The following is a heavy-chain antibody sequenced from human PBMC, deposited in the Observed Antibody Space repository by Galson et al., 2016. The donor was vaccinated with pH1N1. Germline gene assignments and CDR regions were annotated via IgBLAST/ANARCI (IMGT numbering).Heavy chain of an antibody. D-gene: IGHD2-21*01. CDR2: INQDGSVK. V-gene: IGHV3-7*01. CDR3: ARAIAQGDSY. Sequence: SLRLSCAASGFTFSTYAMSWVRQAPGKGLEWVANINQDGSVKYYVDSVKGRFTISRDSAKNSLYLQMDSLRAEDTAIYYCARAIAQGDSYWGQGTLVTVSS. J-gene: IGHJ4*02. CDR1: GFTFSTYA.